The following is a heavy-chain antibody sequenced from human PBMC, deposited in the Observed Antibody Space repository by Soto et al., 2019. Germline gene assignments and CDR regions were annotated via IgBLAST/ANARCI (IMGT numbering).Heavy chain of an antibody. CDR3: ATREMGALFDP. CDR2: INHSGST. J-gene: IGHJ5*02. D-gene: IGHD1-26*01. V-gene: IGHV4-34*01. CDR1: GGSFSGYY. Sequence: PSETLSLTCAVYGGSFSGYYWSWIRQPPGKGLEWIGEINHSGSTNYNPSLKSRVTISVDTSKNQFSLKLSSVTAADTAVYYCATREMGALFDPWGQGTLVTVSS.